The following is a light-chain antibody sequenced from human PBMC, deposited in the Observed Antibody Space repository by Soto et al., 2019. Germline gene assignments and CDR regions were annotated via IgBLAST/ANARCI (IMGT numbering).Light chain of an antibody. J-gene: IGLJ2*01. CDR2: DVS. CDR1: SSDVGGYNY. Sequence: QSALTQPASVSGSPGQSITISCTGTSSDVGGYNYVSWYQHHPGKAPKLMIYDVSYRPSGVSNRFSGSKSGNTASLTISGLQAEDEADYYCSSYTHSNTVIFGGGTKVTVL. CDR3: SSYTHSNTVI. V-gene: IGLV2-14*03.